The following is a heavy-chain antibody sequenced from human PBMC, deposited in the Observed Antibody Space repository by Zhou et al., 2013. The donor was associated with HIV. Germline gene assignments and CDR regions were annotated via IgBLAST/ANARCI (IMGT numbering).Heavy chain of an antibody. J-gene: IGHJ5*02. CDR3: ARDFGIVPAATMWFDP. V-gene: IGHV1-69*05. D-gene: IGHD2-2*01. CDR2: IIPIFGTA. Sequence: QVQLVQSGAEVKKPGSSVKVSCKASGGTFSSYAISWVRQAPGQGLEWMGGIIPIFGTANYAQKFQGRVTITTDESTSTAYMELSSLRSEDTAVYYCARDFGIVPAATMWFDPWGPGNPGHRLL. CDR1: GGTFSSYA.